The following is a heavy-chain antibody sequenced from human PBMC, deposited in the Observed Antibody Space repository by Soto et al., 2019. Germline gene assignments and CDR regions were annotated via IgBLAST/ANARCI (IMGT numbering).Heavy chain of an antibody. V-gene: IGHV3-48*01. CDR1: GFTFSSYS. CDR3: ARANGYCLDY. Sequence: EVQLVESGGGLVQPGGSLRLSCAASGFTFSSYSMIWVRQAPGKGLQWVSYISSGSTTIYYADSVKGRFTISRDNAKNSLYLQMNSLRAEDTAVYFCARANGYCLDYWGQGTLVTVSS. D-gene: IGHD2-8*02. CDR2: ISSGSTTI. J-gene: IGHJ4*02.